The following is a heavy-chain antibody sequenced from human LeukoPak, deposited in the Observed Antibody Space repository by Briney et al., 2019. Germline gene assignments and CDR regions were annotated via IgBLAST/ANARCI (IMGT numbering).Heavy chain of an antibody. CDR2: ISYSGST. J-gene: IGHJ6*03. V-gene: IGHV4-59*01. CDR1: GGSISRYY. Sequence: SETLSLTCTVSGGSISRYYWSWIRQPPGKGQEWIGFISYSGSTNYNPSLQSRVTISVDTSKNQFSLKLSSVTAADTAVYYCARGGDIVVVSAAIDYYYYYYMDVWGKGTTVTVSS. CDR3: ARGGDIVVVSAAIDYYYYYYMDV. D-gene: IGHD2-2*01.